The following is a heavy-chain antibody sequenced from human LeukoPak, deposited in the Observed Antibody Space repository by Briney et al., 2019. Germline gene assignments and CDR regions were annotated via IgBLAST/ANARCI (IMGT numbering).Heavy chain of an antibody. Sequence: SETLSLTCTVSGGSISSRGYYWSWIRQHPXTSLEWIGYISYSGSTYYNPSLKSRVTISGDTSKNQFSLRLTSVSAADTAVYYCARDQNSGFGHWGQGTLVTVSS. D-gene: IGHD4-23*01. V-gene: IGHV4-31*03. CDR1: GGSISSRGYY. CDR2: ISYSGST. J-gene: IGHJ4*02. CDR3: ARDQNSGFGH.